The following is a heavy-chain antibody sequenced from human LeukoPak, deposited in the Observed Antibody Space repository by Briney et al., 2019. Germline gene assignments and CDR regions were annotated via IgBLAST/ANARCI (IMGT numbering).Heavy chain of an antibody. V-gene: IGHV5-51*01. J-gene: IGHJ4*03. CDR3: ARSTSGSFDS. CDR1: GYSFIDYW. CDR2: IYPGDSDS. Sequence: GESLKISCKASGYSFIDYWIGWVRQTPAKGLEWMAIIYPGDSDSRYTYSPSFQGQVTISADKSISTTYLQWSSLKASDTAMYYCARSTSGSFDSWGQGTTVTVSS. D-gene: IGHD3-10*01.